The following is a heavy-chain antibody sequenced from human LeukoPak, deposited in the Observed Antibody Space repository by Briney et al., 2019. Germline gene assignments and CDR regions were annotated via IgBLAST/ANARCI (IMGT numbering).Heavy chain of an antibody. Sequence: PGRSLRLSCAASGFTFKNYWMHWVRQAPGKGPVWVSRINDGGSSTTYADSVKGRFTISRDDAKNTLYLQMNSLRAEDTAVYYCVRGGASTWSWGQGTLVTVSS. V-gene: IGHV3-74*01. CDR3: VRGGASTWS. J-gene: IGHJ5*02. CDR1: GFTFKNYW. D-gene: IGHD2-15*01. CDR2: INDGGSST.